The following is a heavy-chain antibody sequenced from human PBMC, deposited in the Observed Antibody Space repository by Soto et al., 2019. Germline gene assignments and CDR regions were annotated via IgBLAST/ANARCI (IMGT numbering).Heavy chain of an antibody. CDR1: GFSFSDSG. Sequence: PGGSLRLSCEAPGFSFSDSGMNWVRRAPGKGLEWISYISSSSRTIYYAASVEGRFTVSRDNVKSSVHLQMNSLRGEDTGVYYCARTRMEWALYFDNWGRGTLVTVSS. D-gene: IGHD3-3*01. V-gene: IGHV3-48*01. CDR2: ISSSSRTI. J-gene: IGHJ4*02. CDR3: ARTRMEWALYFDN.